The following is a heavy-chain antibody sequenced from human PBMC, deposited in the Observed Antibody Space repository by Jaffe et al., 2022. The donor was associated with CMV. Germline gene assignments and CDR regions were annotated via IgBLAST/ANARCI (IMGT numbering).Heavy chain of an antibody. D-gene: IGHD6-13*01. CDR1: GGTFSSYA. Sequence: QVQLVQSGAEVKKPGSSVKVSCKASGGTFSSYAISWVRQAPGQGLEWMGGIIPIFGTANYAQKFQGRVTITADESTSTAYMELSSLRSEDTAVYYCAREAAHDAGYYYYGMDVWGQGTTVTVSS. CDR2: IIPIFGTA. CDR3: AREAAHDAGYYYYGMDV. V-gene: IGHV1-69*01. J-gene: IGHJ6*02.